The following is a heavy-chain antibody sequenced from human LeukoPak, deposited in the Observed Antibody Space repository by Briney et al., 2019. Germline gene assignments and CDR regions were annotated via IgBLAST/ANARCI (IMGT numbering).Heavy chain of an antibody. CDR1: GFTFSSYG. D-gene: IGHD6-6*01. CDR3: ARDRGIAARRAWFDP. CDR2: IWYDGSNK. J-gene: IGHJ5*02. V-gene: IGHV3-33*01. Sequence: GGSLRLSCAASGFTFSSYGMHWVRQAPGKGLEWVAVIWYDGSNKYYADSVKGRFTISRDNSKNTLYLQMNSLRAEDTAVYYCARDRGIAARRAWFDPWGQGTLVTVSS.